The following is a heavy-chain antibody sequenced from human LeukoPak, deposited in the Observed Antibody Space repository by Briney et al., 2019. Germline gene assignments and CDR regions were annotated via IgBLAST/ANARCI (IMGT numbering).Heavy chain of an antibody. CDR3: ARDSPVYGSGSYLAPMIAFDI. V-gene: IGHV1-2*02. Sequence: ASVKVSCKASGYTFTDYYLHWVRQAPGQGLEWMGWINPNSGGTNYAQKFQGRVTMTRDTSISTAYMELSRLRSDDTAVYYCARDSPVYGSGSYLAPMIAFDIWGQGTMVTVSS. CDR2: INPNSGGT. D-gene: IGHD3-10*01. J-gene: IGHJ3*02. CDR1: GYTFTDYY.